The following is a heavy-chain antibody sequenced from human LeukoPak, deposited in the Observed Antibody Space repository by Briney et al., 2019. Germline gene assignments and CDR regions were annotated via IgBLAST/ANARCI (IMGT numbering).Heavy chain of an antibody. CDR2: INPNSGGT. CDR3: ARHVIYDILTGYRDYFDY. J-gene: IGHJ4*02. D-gene: IGHD3-9*01. V-gene: IGHV1-2*02. Sequence: ASVKVSCKASGYTFTCYYMHWVRQAPGQGLEWMGWINPNSGGTNYAQKFQGRVTMTRDTSISTAYMELSRLRSDDTAVYYCARHVIYDILTGYRDYFDYWGQGTLVTVSS. CDR1: GYTFTCYY.